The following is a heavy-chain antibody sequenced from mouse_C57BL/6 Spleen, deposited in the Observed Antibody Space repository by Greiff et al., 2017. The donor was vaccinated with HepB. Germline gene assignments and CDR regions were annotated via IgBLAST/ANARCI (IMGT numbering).Heavy chain of an antibody. D-gene: IGHD1-1*01. CDR2: IDPANGNT. CDR3: ARGEDYYGSTFAY. V-gene: IGHV14-3*01. CDR1: GFNFKNTY. J-gene: IGHJ3*01. Sequence: VQLQQSVAELVRPGASVKISCTASGFNFKNTYMHWVKQRHEQGLEWIGMIDPANGNTKYDPKFQGKATITADTSSNTAYLQLSSLTSEDTALYCCARGEDYYGSTFAYWGQGTLVTVSA.